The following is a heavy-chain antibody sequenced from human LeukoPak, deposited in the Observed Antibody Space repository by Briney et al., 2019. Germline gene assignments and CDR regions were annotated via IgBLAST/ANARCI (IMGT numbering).Heavy chain of an antibody. V-gene: IGHV1-2*02. Sequence: GASVKVSCKVSGYTLTELSMHWVRQAPGQGLEWMGWINPNSGGTNYAQKFQGRVTMTRDTSISTAYMELSRLRSDDTAVYYCARDPRDYSNSGSLDYWGQGTLVTVSS. CDR3: ARDPRDYSNSGSLDY. D-gene: IGHD3-16*01. CDR1: GYTLTELS. CDR2: INPNSGGT. J-gene: IGHJ4*02.